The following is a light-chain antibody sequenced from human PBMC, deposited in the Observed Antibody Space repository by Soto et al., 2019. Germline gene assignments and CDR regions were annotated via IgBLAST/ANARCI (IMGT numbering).Light chain of an antibody. J-gene: IGKJ5*01. CDR3: QQYNNWPPIT. V-gene: IGKV3-15*01. CDR2: GAS. Sequence: EIMLTQSPGTLSLSPGERATLSCRASQSVSSSYLAWYQQKPGQAPRLLIYGASTRATGIPARFSGSGSGTEFTLTISSLQSEDFAVYYCQQYNNWPPITFGQGTRLEI. CDR1: QSVSSSY.